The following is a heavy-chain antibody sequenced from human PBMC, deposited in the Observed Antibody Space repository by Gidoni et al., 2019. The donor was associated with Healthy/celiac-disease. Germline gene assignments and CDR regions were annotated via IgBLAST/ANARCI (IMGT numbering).Heavy chain of an antibody. CDR3: ARGRIAVAGRIGWFDP. CDR1: GGSFSGYY. D-gene: IGHD6-19*01. V-gene: IGHV4-34*01. Sequence: QVQLQQWGAGLLKPSGTLSLTCAVYGGSFSGYYWGWIRQPPGKGLEWIGEINHSGSTNYNPSLKSRVTISVDTSKNQFSLKLSSVTAADTAVYYCARGRIAVAGRIGWFDPWGQGTLVTVSS. J-gene: IGHJ5*02. CDR2: INHSGST.